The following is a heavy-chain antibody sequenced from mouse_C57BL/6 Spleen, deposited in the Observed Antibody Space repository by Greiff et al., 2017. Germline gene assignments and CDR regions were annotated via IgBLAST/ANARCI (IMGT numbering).Heavy chain of an antibody. CDR3: ARDYDGSHYYAMDY. Sequence: EVQGVESGGGLEKPGGSLKLSCAASGFTFSDYGMHWVRQAPEKGLEWVAYISSGSSTIYYADTVKGRFTISRDTATNTLFLQMTSLRSEDTAMYYCARDYDGSHYYAMDYWGQGTSVTVSS. CDR2: ISSGSSTI. V-gene: IGHV5-17*01. J-gene: IGHJ4*01. D-gene: IGHD2-4*01. CDR1: GFTFSDYG.